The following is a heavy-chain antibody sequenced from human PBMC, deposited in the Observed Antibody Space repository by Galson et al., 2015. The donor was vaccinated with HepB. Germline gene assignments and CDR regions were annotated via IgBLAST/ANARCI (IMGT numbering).Heavy chain of an antibody. Sequence: ETLSLTCTDSGGSFSSYYWSWIRQPAGKGLEWIGHIHISGSTNYNPSLKSRVTMSVDTSKNQFSLKLSSVTAADTAVYYCARAGTWLQDAFNIWGQGTMVTVSS. J-gene: IGHJ3*02. CDR3: ARAGTWLQDAFNI. D-gene: IGHD5-18*01. V-gene: IGHV4-4*07. CDR1: GGSFSSYY. CDR2: IHISGST.